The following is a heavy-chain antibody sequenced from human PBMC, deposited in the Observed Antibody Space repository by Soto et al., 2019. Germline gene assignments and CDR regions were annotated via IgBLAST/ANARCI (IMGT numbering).Heavy chain of an antibody. CDR1: GFSLTTSGVG. J-gene: IGHJ4*02. Sequence: SGPTLVNPTQTLTLTCTFSGFSLTTSGVGVGWIRQPPGKALEWLALIFWNDDERYSPSLKSRLTITKDTSKNQVVLTMTNMDPVCAGTYCYGHTGYGYDPFGYWGQGTLVTVSS. V-gene: IGHV2-5*01. CDR3: GHTGYGYDPFGY. CDR2: IFWNDDE. D-gene: IGHD5-18*01.